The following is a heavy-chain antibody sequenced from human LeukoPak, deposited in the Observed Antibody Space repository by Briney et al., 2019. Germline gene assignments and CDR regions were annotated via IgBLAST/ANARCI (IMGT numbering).Heavy chain of an antibody. D-gene: IGHD5-18*01. CDR3: ARERRGYSYGRTGGYFDY. CDR2: IYYSGST. Sequence: SETLSPTCTVSGGSISSSSYYWGWIRQPPGKGLEWIGSIYYSGSTYYNPSLKSRVTISVDTSKNQFSLKLSSVTAADTAVYYCARERRGYSYGRTGGYFDYWGQGTLVTVSS. CDR1: GGSISSSSYY. V-gene: IGHV4-39*07. J-gene: IGHJ4*02.